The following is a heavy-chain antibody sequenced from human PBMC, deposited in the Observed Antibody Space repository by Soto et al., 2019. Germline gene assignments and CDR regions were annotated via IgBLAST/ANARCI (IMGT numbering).Heavy chain of an antibody. D-gene: IGHD2-21*02. CDR2: ISAYNGNT. Sequence: QVQLVQSGAEVKKPGSSVKVSCKASGGTFSSYAISWVRQAPGQGLEWMGWISAYNGNTNYAQKLQGRVTMTTDTSTSTAYMELRSLRSDDTAVYYCAREGVVTAIRVFAFDIWGQGTMVTVSS. CDR3: AREGVVTAIRVFAFDI. V-gene: IGHV1-18*01. CDR1: GGTFSSYA. J-gene: IGHJ3*02.